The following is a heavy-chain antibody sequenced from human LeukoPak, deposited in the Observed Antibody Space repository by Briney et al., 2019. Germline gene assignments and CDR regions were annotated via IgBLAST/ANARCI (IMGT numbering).Heavy chain of an antibody. J-gene: IGHJ4*02. Sequence: PSETLSLTCTVSGGSISSSSYYWGWIRQPPGKGLEWIGSIYYSGSTYYNPSLKSRVTISVDTSKNQFSLKLSSVTAADTAVYYCAKLGYSSIPFPETHIDYWGQGTLVTVSS. CDR2: IYYSGST. CDR3: AKLGYSSIPFPETHIDY. CDR1: GGSISSSSYY. D-gene: IGHD6-13*01. V-gene: IGHV4-39*01.